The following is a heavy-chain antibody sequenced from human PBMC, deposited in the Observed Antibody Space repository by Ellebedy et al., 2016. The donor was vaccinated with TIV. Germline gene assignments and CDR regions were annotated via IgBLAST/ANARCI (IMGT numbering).Heavy chain of an antibody. Sequence: GESLKISXTASGFTFGDYAMSWFRQAPGKGLEWVGFIRSKAYGGTTEYAASVKGRFTISRDDSKSIAYLQMNSLKTEDTAVYYCTRVGEDTMIVDPYYFDYWGQGTLVTVSS. CDR1: GFTFGDYA. V-gene: IGHV3-49*03. CDR3: TRVGEDTMIVDPYYFDY. D-gene: IGHD3-22*01. J-gene: IGHJ4*02. CDR2: IRSKAYGGTT.